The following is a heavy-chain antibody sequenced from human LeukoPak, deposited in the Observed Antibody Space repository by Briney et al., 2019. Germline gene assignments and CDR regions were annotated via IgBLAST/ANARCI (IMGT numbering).Heavy chain of an antibody. V-gene: IGHV3-21*01. Sequence: GGSLRLSCAASGFSFSSYRMNWVRQAPGKGLEWVSSVSNSGDYIHYADSVKGRFTISRDNAKNSLYLQMNSLRAEDTAVYYCARGCSGGSCYSDYYYYYMDVWGKGTTVTIS. CDR3: ARGCSGGSCYSDYYYYYMDV. J-gene: IGHJ6*03. CDR2: VSNSGDYI. CDR1: GFSFSSYR. D-gene: IGHD2-15*01.